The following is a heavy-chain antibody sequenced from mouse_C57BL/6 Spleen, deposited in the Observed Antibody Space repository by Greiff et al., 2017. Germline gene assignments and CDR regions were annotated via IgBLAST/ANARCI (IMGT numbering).Heavy chain of an antibody. CDR1: GYSFTSYY. CDR3: ARGVYCSSFLDY. D-gene: IGHD1-1*01. V-gene: IGHV1-66*01. Sequence: VQVVESGPELVKPGASVKISCKASGYSFTSYYIHWVKQRPGQGLEWIGWIYPGSGNTKYNEKFKGKATLTADTSSSTADMQLSSLTSEDSAVYYCARGVYCSSFLDYWGQGTTLTVSS. J-gene: IGHJ2*01. CDR2: IYPGSGNT.